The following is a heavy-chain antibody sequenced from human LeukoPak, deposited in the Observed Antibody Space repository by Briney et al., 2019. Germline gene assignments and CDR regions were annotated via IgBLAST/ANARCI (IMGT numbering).Heavy chain of an antibody. CDR3: ARWLIAAAGTSYYYFYYMDV. CDR2: IKQDGSEV. J-gene: IGHJ6*03. V-gene: IGHV3-7*03. CDR1: GFTFSSYW. Sequence: GASLRLSCAASGFTFSSYWMDWVRQAPGKGLEWVANIKQDGSEVYYVDSVKGRFTISRDNTQKSLFLQMSSLRAEDTAVYYCARWLIAAAGTSYYYFYYMDVWGKGTTVTVSS. D-gene: IGHD6-13*01.